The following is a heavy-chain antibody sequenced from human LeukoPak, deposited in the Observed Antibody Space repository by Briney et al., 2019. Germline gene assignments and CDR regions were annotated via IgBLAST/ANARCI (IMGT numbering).Heavy chain of an antibody. J-gene: IGHJ5*02. CDR3: ARDRAKYYYDSLVPKVWFDP. CDR2: IYHSGST. D-gene: IGHD3-22*01. V-gene: IGHV4-38-2*02. Sequence: SETLSLTCTVSGYSISSGYYWGWIRQPPGKGLEWIGSIYHSGSTYYNPSLKSRVTISVDTSKNQFSLKLSSVTAADTAVYYCARDRAKYYYDSLVPKVWFDPWGQGTLVTVSS. CDR1: GYSISSGYY.